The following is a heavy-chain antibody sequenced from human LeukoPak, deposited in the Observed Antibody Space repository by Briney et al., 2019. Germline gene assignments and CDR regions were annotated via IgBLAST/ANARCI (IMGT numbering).Heavy chain of an antibody. J-gene: IGHJ4*02. Sequence: SGTLSVTCTVSGGSISSSSYYWGWIRQPPGKGLEWLGSIYYSGSTYYNPSLKSRVTISVDTSKNQFSLKLSSVTAADTAVYYCASLHSNRYSYGYTYWGQGTLVTVSS. CDR3: ASLHSNRYSYGYTY. CDR2: IYYSGST. CDR1: GGSISSSSYY. D-gene: IGHD5-18*01. V-gene: IGHV4-39*01.